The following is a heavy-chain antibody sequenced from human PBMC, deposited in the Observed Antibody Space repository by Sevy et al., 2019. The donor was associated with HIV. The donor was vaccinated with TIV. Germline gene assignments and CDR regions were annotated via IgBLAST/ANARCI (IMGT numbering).Heavy chain of an antibody. J-gene: IGHJ4*02. CDR2: ISCDGSSA. V-gene: IGHV3-43D*03. Sequence: GGSLRLSCAASGFTFDGYAMHWVRQVPGKGLEWVSPISCDGSSAYYADSVKGRFIVSRDNSKNSLYLLMNSLRPDDYSLYYCAKDAISGYDLSHFGALYFFDYWGQGTLVTVSS. CDR1: GFTFDGYA. CDR3: AKDAISGYDLSHFGALYFFDY. D-gene: IGHD5-12*01.